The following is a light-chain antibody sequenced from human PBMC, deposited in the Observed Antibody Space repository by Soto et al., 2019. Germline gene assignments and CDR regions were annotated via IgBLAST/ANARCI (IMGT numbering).Light chain of an antibody. CDR3: AAWDDSLNVLYV. V-gene: IGLV1-44*01. CDR1: SSNIGSNT. J-gene: IGLJ1*01. Sequence: QAVVTQPPSASGTPGQRVTISCSGSSSNIGSNTVNWYQQLPGTAPKLLIYSNNQRPSGVPDRFSGSKSGTSASLAISGLQSEDEADYYCAAWDDSLNVLYVFGTGTQLTVL. CDR2: SNN.